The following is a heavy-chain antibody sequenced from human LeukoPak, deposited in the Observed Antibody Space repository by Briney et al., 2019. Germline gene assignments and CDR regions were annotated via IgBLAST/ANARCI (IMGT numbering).Heavy chain of an antibody. V-gene: IGHV1-18*01. Sequence: ASVKVSCKASGYTFTSYGISWVRQAPAQGLEWMGWISAYNGNTNYAQKLQGRVTMTTDTSTSTAYMELRSLRSDDTAVYYCARDYDILTPPHDDAFDIWGQGTMVTVSS. CDR1: GYTFTSYG. J-gene: IGHJ3*02. CDR2: ISAYNGNT. CDR3: ARDYDILTPPHDDAFDI. D-gene: IGHD3-9*01.